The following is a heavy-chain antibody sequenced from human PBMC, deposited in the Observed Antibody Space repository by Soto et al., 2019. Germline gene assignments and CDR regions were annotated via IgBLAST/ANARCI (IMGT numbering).Heavy chain of an antibody. CDR2: IIPIFGTA. J-gene: IGHJ6*02. CDR3: ARHVPAAGYYYGMDV. Sequence: SVKVSCKASGGTFSSYAISWVRQAPGQGLEWMGGIIPIFGTANYAQKFQGRVTITADESTSTAYMELSSLRSEDTAVYYCARHVPAAGYYYGMDVWVQGTTVTVSS. D-gene: IGHD2-2*01. V-gene: IGHV1-69*13. CDR1: GGTFSSYA.